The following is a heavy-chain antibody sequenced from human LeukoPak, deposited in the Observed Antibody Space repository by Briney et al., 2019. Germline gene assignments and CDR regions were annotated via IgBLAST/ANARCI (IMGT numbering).Heavy chain of an antibody. CDR1: GFTFRNYG. Sequence: GGSLRLSCAASGFTFRNYGMHWARQAPGKGLEWVTIISYDGSNKYYADSVKGRFTISRDNSKNTLYLQMNSLRAEDTAVYYATRGYSYGPPFDYWGQGTLVTVSS. CDR3: TRGYSYGPPFDY. CDR2: ISYDGSNK. D-gene: IGHD5-18*01. J-gene: IGHJ4*02. V-gene: IGHV3-30*03.